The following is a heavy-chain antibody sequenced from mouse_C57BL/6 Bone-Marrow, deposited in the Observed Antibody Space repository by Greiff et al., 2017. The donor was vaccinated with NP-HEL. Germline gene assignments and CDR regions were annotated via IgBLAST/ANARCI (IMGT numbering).Heavy chain of an antibody. Sequence: QVQLKQPGAELVKPGASVKVSCKASGYTFTSYWMHWVKQRPGQGLEWIGRIHPSDSDTNYNQKFKGKATLTVDKSSSTAYMQLSSLTSEDSAVYYCAISRVYYGSSYAYWGQGTLVTVSA. D-gene: IGHD1-1*01. CDR3: AISRVYYGSSYAY. CDR2: IHPSDSDT. V-gene: IGHV1-74*01. J-gene: IGHJ3*01. CDR1: GYTFTSYW.